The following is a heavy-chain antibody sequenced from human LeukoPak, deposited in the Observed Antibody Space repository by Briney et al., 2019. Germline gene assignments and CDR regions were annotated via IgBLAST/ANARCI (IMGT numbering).Heavy chain of an antibody. CDR1: GFTFISYW. Sequence: GGSLRLSCAASGFTFISYWMSWVRQAPGKGLEWVANIKQDGSEKYYVDSVKGRFTISRDNAKNSLYLQMNSLRAEDTAVYYCARAGDSYGSYFDYWGQGTLVTVSS. J-gene: IGHJ4*02. D-gene: IGHD5-18*01. CDR2: IKQDGSEK. V-gene: IGHV3-7*04. CDR3: ARAGDSYGSYFDY.